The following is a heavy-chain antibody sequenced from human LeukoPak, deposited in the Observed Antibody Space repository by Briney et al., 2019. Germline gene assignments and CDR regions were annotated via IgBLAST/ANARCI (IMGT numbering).Heavy chain of an antibody. Sequence: PSQTLSLTCTVSGGSISSGGYYWSWIRQPPGKGLEWIGYIYYSGSTNYNPSLKSRVTISVDTSKNQFSLKLSSVTAADTAVYYCARVRIYGGHGTATLDYWGQGTLVTVSS. V-gene: IGHV4-61*08. D-gene: IGHD2-15*01. CDR1: GGSISSGGYY. CDR2: IYYSGST. CDR3: ARVRIYGGHGTATLDY. J-gene: IGHJ4*02.